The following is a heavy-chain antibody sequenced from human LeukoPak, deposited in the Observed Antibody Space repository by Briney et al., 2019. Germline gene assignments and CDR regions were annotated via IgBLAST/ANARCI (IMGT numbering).Heavy chain of an antibody. CDR3: ARVDGSCSGGSCPSGNWFDP. D-gene: IGHD2-15*01. V-gene: IGHV4-61*02. Sequence: SETLSLTCAVSGGSISSGRNYWTWIRQPAGKGLEWIGRIYIFSGSTNYNPSLKSRVTISVDTSKNQFSLKLTSVTAADTAVYYCARVDGSCSGGSCPSGNWFDPWGQGTLVTVSS. J-gene: IGHJ5*02. CDR2: IYIFSGST. CDR1: GGSISSGRNY.